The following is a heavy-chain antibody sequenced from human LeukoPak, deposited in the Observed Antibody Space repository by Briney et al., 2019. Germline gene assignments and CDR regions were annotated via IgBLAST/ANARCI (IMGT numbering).Heavy chain of an antibody. J-gene: IGHJ4*02. CDR1: GYSFTSYW. D-gene: IGHD1-26*01. V-gene: IGHV5-51*01. CDR2: IDPSDSNT. CDR3: ARPIDSGTYRSGFAH. Sequence: GESLKISCKGSGYSFTSYWIAWVRQMPGKGLKWMGIIDPSDSNTRYSPSFQGQVTISADKSISTAYLQWSSLEASDTAMYYCARPIDSGTYRSGFAHWGQGTLVTVSS.